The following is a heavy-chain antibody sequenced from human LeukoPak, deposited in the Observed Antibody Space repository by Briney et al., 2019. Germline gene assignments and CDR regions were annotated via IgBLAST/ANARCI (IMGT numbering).Heavy chain of an antibody. D-gene: IGHD6-13*01. CDR2: TSWNSGSI. J-gene: IGHJ4*02. V-gene: IGHV3-9*01. CDR1: GFTFDDYA. CDR3: AKSGHIRSIAAAVDY. Sequence: GRSLRLSCAASGFTFDDYAMHWVRQAPGKGLEWVSGTSWNSGSIGYADSVKGRFTITRDNAKNSLYLQMNSLRAEDTALYYCAKSGHIRSIAAAVDYWGQGTLVTVSS.